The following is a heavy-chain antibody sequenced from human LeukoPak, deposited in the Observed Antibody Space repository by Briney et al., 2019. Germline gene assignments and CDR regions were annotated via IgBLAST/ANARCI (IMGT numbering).Heavy chain of an antibody. CDR2: ISSSGSTI. Sequence: GGSLRLSCAASGFTFSSYEMNWVRQAPGKGLEWVSYISSSGSTIYYADSVKGRFTISRDNAKNSLYLQMNSLRAEDTAVYYCARAWYYDFWSGYYLGNYYFDYWGQGTLVTVSS. D-gene: IGHD3-3*01. J-gene: IGHJ4*02. CDR1: GFTFSSYE. V-gene: IGHV3-48*03. CDR3: ARAWYYDFWSGYYLGNYYFDY.